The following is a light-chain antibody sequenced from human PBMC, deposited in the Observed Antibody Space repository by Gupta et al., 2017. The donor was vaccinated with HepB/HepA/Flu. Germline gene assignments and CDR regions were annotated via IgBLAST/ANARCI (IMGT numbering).Light chain of an antibody. Sequence: QSVLTQPPSVSGAPGQRVTISCTGSSSNIGAGYDVHWYQQLPGTAPKLLIYGNSNRPSGVPDRFSGSKSGTSASLAITGLQAEDEADYYCQSYDSSLSVVVLRGGTKLTVL. CDR3: QSYDSSLSVVV. CDR2: GNS. V-gene: IGLV1-40*01. CDR1: SSNIGAGYD. J-gene: IGLJ2*01.